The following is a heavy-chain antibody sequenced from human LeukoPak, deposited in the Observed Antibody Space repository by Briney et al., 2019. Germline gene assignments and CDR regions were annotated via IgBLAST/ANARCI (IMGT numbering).Heavy chain of an antibody. J-gene: IGHJ6*03. CDR3: ARESRYCGGDCYSLYSYYYYMDV. CDR1: GGSFSGYY. Sequence: SETLSLTCAVYGGSFSGYYWSWIRQPPGKGLEWIGEINHSGSTNYNPSLKSRVTISVDTSKNQFSLKLSSVTAADTAVYYCARESRYCGGDCYSLYSYYYYMDVWGKGTTVTVSS. V-gene: IGHV4-34*01. D-gene: IGHD2-21*02. CDR2: INHSGST.